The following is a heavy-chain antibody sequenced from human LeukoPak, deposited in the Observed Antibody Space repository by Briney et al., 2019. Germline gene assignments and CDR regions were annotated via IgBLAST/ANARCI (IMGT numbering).Heavy chain of an antibody. V-gene: IGHV1-46*01. CDR1: GFTFSSYG. J-gene: IGHJ4*02. CDR3: ARDVMGY. CDR2: INPSGGST. Sequence: GRSLRLSCAASGFTFSSYGMHWVRQAPGQGLEWMGIINPSGGSTSYAQKFQGRVTMTRDTSTSTVYMELSSLRSEDTAVYYCARDVMGYWGQGTLVTVSS.